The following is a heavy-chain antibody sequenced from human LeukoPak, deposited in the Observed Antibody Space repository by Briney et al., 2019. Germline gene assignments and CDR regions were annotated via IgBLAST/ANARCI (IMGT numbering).Heavy chain of an antibody. CDR3: ARDKACGSSWPELMDV. J-gene: IGHJ6*03. Sequence: GGSLRLSCAASGFTFGSYSMNWVRQAPGKGLEYVSAISSNGGSTYYANSVKGRFTISRDNSKNTLYLQMGSLRAGDMAVYYCARDKACGSSWPELMDVWGKGTTVTVSS. CDR1: GFTFGSYS. CDR2: ISSNGGST. D-gene: IGHD6-13*01. V-gene: IGHV3-64*01.